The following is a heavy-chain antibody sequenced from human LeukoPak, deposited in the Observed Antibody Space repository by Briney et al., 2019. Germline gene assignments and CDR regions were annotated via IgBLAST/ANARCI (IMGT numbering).Heavy chain of an antibody. D-gene: IGHD2-2*01. J-gene: IGHJ4*02. Sequence: GGSLRLSCVASGFTFNTYGMHWVRQAPGKGLEWVAGISNDGSSKDYADSVKGRFTISRDNSKNTMYLQMNSLRAEDTAVYYCAKAAYCTSTSCHFSGYAQRPLDSWGQGTLVTVSS. CDR1: GFTFNTYG. CDR2: ISNDGSSK. CDR3: AKAAYCTSTSCHFSGYAQRPLDS. V-gene: IGHV3-30*18.